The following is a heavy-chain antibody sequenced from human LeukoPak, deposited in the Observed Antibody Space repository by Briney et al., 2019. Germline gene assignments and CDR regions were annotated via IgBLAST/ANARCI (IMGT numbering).Heavy chain of an antibody. CDR1: GFTFSSYG. Sequence: GGSLRLSCAASGFTFSSYGMHWVRQAPGKGLEWVAFIRYDGSNKYYADSVKGRFTISRDNSKNTLYLQMNSLRAEDTAVYFCARDPNGDYIGTFDMWGRGTMVSVSS. CDR2: IRYDGSNK. V-gene: IGHV3-30*02. J-gene: IGHJ3*02. D-gene: IGHD4-17*01. CDR3: ARDPNGDYIGTFDM.